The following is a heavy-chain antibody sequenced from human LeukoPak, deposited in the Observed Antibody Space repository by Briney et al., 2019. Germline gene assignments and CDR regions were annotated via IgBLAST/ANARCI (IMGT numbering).Heavy chain of an antibody. CDR3: AKSNGYGLVDI. D-gene: IGHD3-10*01. CDR1: DYSISSGYY. CDR2: IFQSGHT. Sequence: SETLSLTCTASDYSISSGYYWGWIRQPPGKGLEWTGSIFQSGHTYYSPSLKSRVTISLDTSRNQFSLKLNSVTAADTAVYYCAKSNGYGLVDIWGQGTMVTVSS. J-gene: IGHJ3*02. V-gene: IGHV4-38-2*02.